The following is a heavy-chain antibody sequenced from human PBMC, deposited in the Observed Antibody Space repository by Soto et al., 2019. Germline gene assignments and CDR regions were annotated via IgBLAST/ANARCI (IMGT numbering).Heavy chain of an antibody. CDR3: ARHIYDFWSGYFYYYYYGMDV. D-gene: IGHD3-3*01. J-gene: IGHJ6*02. CDR1: GGSISSGDYY. V-gene: IGHV4-30-4*01. CDR2: IYYSGST. Sequence: QVQLQESGPGLVKPSQTLSLTCTVSGGSISSGDYYWSWIRQPPGKGLEWIVYIYYSGSTYYNPSLKSRVTISVDTSKNQFSLKLSSVTAADTAVYYCARHIYDFWSGYFYYYYYGMDVWGQGTTVTVSS.